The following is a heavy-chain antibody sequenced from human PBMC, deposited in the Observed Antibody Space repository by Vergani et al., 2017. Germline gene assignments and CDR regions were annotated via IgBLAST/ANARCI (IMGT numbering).Heavy chain of an antibody. J-gene: IGHJ3*02. V-gene: IGHV1-24*01. CDR2: FDPEDGET. D-gene: IGHD3-16*01. CDR3: ATDPPRLFMITFGGARNAFDI. Sequence: QVQLVPSGAEVKKPGASVKVSCKVSGYTLSEISIHWVRQAPGKGLEWMGGFDPEDGETIYAQKFQGRVTMTEDTSTDTAYMELSSLRSEDTAVYYCATDPPRLFMITFGGARNAFDIWGQGTMVTVSS. CDR1: GYTLSEIS.